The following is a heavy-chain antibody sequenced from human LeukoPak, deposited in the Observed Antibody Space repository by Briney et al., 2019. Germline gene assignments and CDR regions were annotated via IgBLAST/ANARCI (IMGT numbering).Heavy chain of an antibody. D-gene: IGHD6-13*01. Sequence: ASVKVSCKAAGFTFIDYCSHWVRQAPGQGPEWMGWIDLNNGATKYAPKFQGRVTITRDTSINTAYMELSSLTSDDTAVYYWARDSTAAAGSYFGYWGQGTQVTVSS. CDR3: ARDSTAAAGSYFGY. CDR1: GFTFIDYC. V-gene: IGHV1-2*02. J-gene: IGHJ4*02. CDR2: IDLNNGAT.